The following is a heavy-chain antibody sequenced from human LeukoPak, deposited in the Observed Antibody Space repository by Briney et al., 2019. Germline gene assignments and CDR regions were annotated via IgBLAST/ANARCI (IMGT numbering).Heavy chain of an antibody. Sequence: GGSLRLSCAASGFTFSNNWMTWVRQAPGKGLEWVSVIYSGGSTYYADSVKGRFTISRDNSKNTLYLQMNSLRAEDTAVYYCARADDGDYFDYWGQGTLVTVSS. V-gene: IGHV3-53*01. J-gene: IGHJ4*02. D-gene: IGHD4-17*01. CDR3: ARADDGDYFDY. CDR2: IYSGGST. CDR1: GFTFSNNW.